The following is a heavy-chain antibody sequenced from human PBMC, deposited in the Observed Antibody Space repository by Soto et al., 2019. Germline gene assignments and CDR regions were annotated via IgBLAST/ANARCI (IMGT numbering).Heavy chain of an antibody. CDR1: GFTFSSYS. Sequence: EVQLVESGGGLVKPGGSLRLSCAASGFTFSSYSMNWVRQAPGKGLEWVSSISSSSSYIYYADSVKGRFTISRDNAKNSLYLQMNSLRGEDTAVYYCARDKGIAAAHNWGQGTLVTVSS. J-gene: IGHJ4*02. V-gene: IGHV3-21*01. D-gene: IGHD6-13*01. CDR3: ARDKGIAAAHN. CDR2: ISSSSSYI.